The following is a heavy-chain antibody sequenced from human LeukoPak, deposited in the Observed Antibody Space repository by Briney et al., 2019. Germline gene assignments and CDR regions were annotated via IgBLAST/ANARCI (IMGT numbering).Heavy chain of an antibody. D-gene: IGHD3-16*01. Sequence: SETLSLTCTVSGYSISSGYYWGWIRQPPGKGLEWIGSIYHSGSTYYNPSLKSRVTISVDTSKKQFSLKLTSVTVADTAVYYCARETSQKGAHYMDVWGKGTTVTVSS. V-gene: IGHV4-38-2*02. J-gene: IGHJ6*03. CDR2: IYHSGST. CDR3: ARETSQKGAHYMDV. CDR1: GYSISSGYY.